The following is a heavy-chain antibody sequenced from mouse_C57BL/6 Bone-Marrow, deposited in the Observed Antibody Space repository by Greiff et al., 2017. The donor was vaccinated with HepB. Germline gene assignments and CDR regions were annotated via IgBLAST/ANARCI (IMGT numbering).Heavy chain of an antibody. V-gene: IGHV1-47*01. J-gene: IGHJ2*01. CDR1: GYTFTTYP. CDR2: FHPYNDDT. CDR3: ARRVWLRRGGSYYFDY. D-gene: IGHD2-2*01. Sequence: QVQLQQSGAELVKPGASVKMSCKASGYTFTTYPIEWMKQNHGKSLEWIGNFHPYNDDTKYNEKFKGKATLTEEKSSSTVYLELSRLTSDDSAVYYCARRVWLRRGGSYYFDYWGQGTTLTVSS.